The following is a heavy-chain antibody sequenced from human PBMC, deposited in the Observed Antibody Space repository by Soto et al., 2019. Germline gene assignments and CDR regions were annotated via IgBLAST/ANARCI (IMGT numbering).Heavy chain of an antibody. V-gene: IGHV1-24*01. D-gene: IGHD3-10*01. CDR1: GYTLTELS. Sequence: ATVKVSCQVSGYTLTELSMHWVRQAPGKGLEWMGGFDPEDGETIYAQKFQGRVTMTEDTSTDTAYMELSSLRSEDTAVYYCATAGEMATINDAFDIWGQGTMVTVSS. CDR3: ATAGEMATINDAFDI. CDR2: FDPEDGET. J-gene: IGHJ3*02.